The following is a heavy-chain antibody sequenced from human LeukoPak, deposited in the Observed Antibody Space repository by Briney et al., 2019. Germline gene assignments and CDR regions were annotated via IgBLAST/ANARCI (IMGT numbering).Heavy chain of an antibody. D-gene: IGHD3-22*01. CDR2: INPNSGGT. V-gene: IGHV1-2*02. CDR1: GYTFTGYY. CDR3: ARDPLRSYYDSSGYGLHYYYMDV. Sequence: ASVKVSCKASGYTFTGYYMHWVRQAPGQGLEWKGWINPNSGGTNYAQKFQGRDTMTRDTSISTAYMELSRLRSDDTAVYYCARDPLRSYYDSSGYGLHYYYMDVWGKGTTVTVSS. J-gene: IGHJ6*03.